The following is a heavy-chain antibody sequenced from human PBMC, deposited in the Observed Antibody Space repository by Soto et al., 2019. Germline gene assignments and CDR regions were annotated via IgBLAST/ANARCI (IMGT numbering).Heavy chain of an antibody. CDR3: AKGYGDYVRKVAH. D-gene: IGHD4-17*01. Sequence: DVQLLESGGALVQPGASLRLSCATSGFAFTSYAMSWVRQAPGKGLEWVSTIGGTGGTTYYADSVKGRFTISKDDSKNTVYLQMNSLRAEDTGIYYCAKGYGDYVRKVAHWGQGTLVTVSS. J-gene: IGHJ4*02. CDR2: IGGTGGTT. CDR1: GFAFTSYA. V-gene: IGHV3-23*01.